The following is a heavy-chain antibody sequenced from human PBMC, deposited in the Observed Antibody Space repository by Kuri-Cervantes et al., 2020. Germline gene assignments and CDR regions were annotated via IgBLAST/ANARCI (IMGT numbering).Heavy chain of an antibody. Sequence: SQTLSLTCAVYGGSFSGYYWSWIRQPPGKGLEWIGEINHSGSTNYNPSLKSRVTISVDTSKNQFSLKLSSVTAADTAVYYCARDAYGGGSGIFGYWGQGTLVTVSS. CDR1: GGSFSGYY. J-gene: IGHJ4*02. V-gene: IGHV4-34*01. CDR3: ARDAYGGGSGIFGY. CDR2: INHSGST. D-gene: IGHD4-23*01.